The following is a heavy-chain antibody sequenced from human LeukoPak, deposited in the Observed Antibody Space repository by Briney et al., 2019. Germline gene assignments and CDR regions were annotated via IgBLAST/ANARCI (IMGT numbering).Heavy chain of an antibody. CDR2: IYYSGST. CDR3: ARRDPQQLVFGY. D-gene: IGHD6-13*01. CDR1: GGSISSSSYY. V-gene: IGHV4-39*01. Sequence: SETLSLTCTVSGGSISSSSYYWGWIRQPPGKGLEWIGSIYYSGSTYYNPSLKSRVTISVDTSKNQFSLKLSSVPAADTAVYYCARRDPQQLVFGYWGQGTLVTVSS. J-gene: IGHJ4*02.